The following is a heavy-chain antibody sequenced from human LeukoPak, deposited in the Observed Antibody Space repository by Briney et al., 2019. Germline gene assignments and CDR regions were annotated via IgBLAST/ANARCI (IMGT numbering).Heavy chain of an antibody. Sequence: SETLSLTCAVYGGSFSGYYWSWIRQPPGKGLEWIGEINHSGSTNYNPSPKSRVTISVDTSKNQFSLKLSSVTAADTAVYYCARGSRLVRGVIVALGMDVWGQGTTVTVSS. CDR1: GGSFSGYY. CDR3: ARGSRLVRGVIVALGMDV. CDR2: INHSGST. D-gene: IGHD3-10*01. J-gene: IGHJ6*02. V-gene: IGHV4-34*01.